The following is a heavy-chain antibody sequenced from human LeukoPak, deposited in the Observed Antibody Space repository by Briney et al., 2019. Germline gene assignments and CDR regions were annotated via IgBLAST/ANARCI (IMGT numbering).Heavy chain of an antibody. CDR1: GGTFSSYA. CDR3: ATTARRYCSGGSCYSGWFDP. CDR2: IIPIFGTA. D-gene: IGHD2-15*01. Sequence: ASVKVSCKASGGTFSSYAISWVRQAPGQGLEWMGGIIPIFGTANYAQKFQGRVTITADKSTSTAYMELSSLRSEDTAVYYCATTARRYCSGGSCYSGWFDPWGQGTLVTVSS. J-gene: IGHJ5*02. V-gene: IGHV1-69*06.